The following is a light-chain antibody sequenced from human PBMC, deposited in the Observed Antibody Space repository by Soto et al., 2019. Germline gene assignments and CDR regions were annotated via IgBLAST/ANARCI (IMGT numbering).Light chain of an antibody. V-gene: IGLV1-44*01. CDR1: SSNIGSNT. CDR2: NND. J-gene: IGLJ2*01. Sequence: QSVLTQPPSASGTPGQRVTISCSGSSSNIGSNTVNWYQQLLGTAPKLLIYNNDQRPSGVPDRFSGSKSGTSASLAISGLQSEVEADYYCAAWDDSLNGPVFGGGTKLTVL. CDR3: AAWDDSLNGPV.